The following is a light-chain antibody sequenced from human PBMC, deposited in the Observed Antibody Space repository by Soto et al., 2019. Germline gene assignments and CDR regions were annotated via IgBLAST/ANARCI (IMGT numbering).Light chain of an antibody. CDR3: SLYTTGSTYV. V-gene: IGLV2-18*01. J-gene: IGLJ1*01. Sequence: QSALTQPPAVSGSPGQSVTISCAGTSSDFSSYGRVSWYQGAPGTGPKLIIYEVNNRPSGVPGLFSGSKSGNTASLTISGLQAEDDAEYYCSLYTTGSTYVFGTGTKVTVL. CDR2: EVN. CDR1: SSDFSSYGR.